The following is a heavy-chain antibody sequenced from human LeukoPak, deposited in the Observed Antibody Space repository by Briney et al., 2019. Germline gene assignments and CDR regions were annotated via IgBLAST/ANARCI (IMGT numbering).Heavy chain of an antibody. D-gene: IGHD3-10*01. Sequence: SETLSLTCSVSDGSTTGYYWSWIRQPPGKGLEWVAYVYYTGRTLYNPSLESRVTISVDTSKTQFSLTVTSVIAADTAVYYCARTYYGSGRGFDPWGQGTLVTVSS. V-gene: IGHV4-59*08. CDR3: ARTYYGSGRGFDP. CDR1: DGSTTGYY. CDR2: VYYTGRT. J-gene: IGHJ5*02.